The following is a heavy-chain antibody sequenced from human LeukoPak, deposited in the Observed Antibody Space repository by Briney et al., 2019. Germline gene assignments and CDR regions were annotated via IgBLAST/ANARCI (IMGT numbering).Heavy chain of an antibody. CDR3: AKTFNWNFFDS. CDR1: GFTFSYYG. J-gene: IGHJ4*02. CDR2: ISASDDNT. D-gene: IGHD1-1*01. V-gene: IGHV3-23*01. Sequence: GGSLRLSCAASGFTFSYYGMSWVRQAPGKGLEWVSTISASDDNTFYADSVKGRFTISRDNSKNTLYLQMNSLRAEDTAVYYCAKTFNWNFFDSCGQGTLVTVSS.